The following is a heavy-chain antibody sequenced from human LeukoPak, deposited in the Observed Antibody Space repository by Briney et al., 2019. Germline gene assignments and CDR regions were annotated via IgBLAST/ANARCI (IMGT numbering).Heavy chain of an antibody. CDR2: ISGSGDST. D-gene: IGHD2-15*01. V-gene: IGHV3-23*01. Sequence: TGGSLRLSCAASGFTFSGYAMSWVRQAPGKGLEWVSAISGSGDSTYYTNSVRGRFTISRDNSNNTLYLQMNSLRADDTAVYYCARDPVRGWSPPDAFDIWGQGTMVTVSS. CDR3: ARDPVRGWSPPDAFDI. CDR1: GFTFSGYA. J-gene: IGHJ3*02.